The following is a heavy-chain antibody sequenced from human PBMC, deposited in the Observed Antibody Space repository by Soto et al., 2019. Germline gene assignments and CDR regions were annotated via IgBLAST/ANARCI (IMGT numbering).Heavy chain of an antibody. CDR3: AKAIENYSTGYYKPFYYFGVDV. Sequence: PGGSLRLSCAASGFTFGSSGMHWVRQAPGKGLEWVAGISYDGSKKYYGESVKGRFTISSDNSKNTLYLQMNSLRVEDTAVYYCAKAIENYSTGYYKPFYYFGVDVWGQGTTVTVSS. V-gene: IGHV3-30*18. CDR2: ISYDGSKK. CDR1: GFTFGSSG. D-gene: IGHD3-22*01. J-gene: IGHJ6*02.